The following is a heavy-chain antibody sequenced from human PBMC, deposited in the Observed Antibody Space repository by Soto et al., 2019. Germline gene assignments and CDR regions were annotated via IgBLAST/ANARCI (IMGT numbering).Heavy chain of an antibody. CDR2: ISSGSSDT. CDR1: GFTFSRVS. J-gene: IGHJ4*02. Sequence: EVQLVESGGGLVKPGESLRLSCEASGFTFSRVSMNWVRQVAGKGLEWVASISSGSSDTWYADSVKGRFIISRDNAQNSLFLQMNTLRPEDTAMYYCARVAYWGPGTQVTVS. V-gene: IGHV3-21*02. CDR3: ARVAY.